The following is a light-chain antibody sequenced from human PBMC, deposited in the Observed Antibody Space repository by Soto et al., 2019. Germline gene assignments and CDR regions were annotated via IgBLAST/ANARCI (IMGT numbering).Light chain of an antibody. CDR1: QSVSNN. V-gene: IGKV3-15*01. J-gene: IGKJ4*01. CDR3: QQYKKWPLT. Sequence: EIVMTQSPATLSVSPGERATLSCRASQSVSNNLAWYQQKPGQAPRLLIYFASTRATGIPARFSGSGSGTEFTLTISSLQSEDFAVYYCQQYKKWPLTFGGGTKVETK. CDR2: FAS.